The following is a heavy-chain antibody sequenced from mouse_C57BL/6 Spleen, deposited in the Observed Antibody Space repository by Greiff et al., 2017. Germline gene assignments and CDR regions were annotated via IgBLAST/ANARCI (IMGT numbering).Heavy chain of an antibody. CDR3: ARRYDYESWYFDV. CDR2: ISSGSSTI. Sequence: EVKLVESGGGLVKPGGSLKLSCAASGFTFSDYGMHWVRQAPEKGLEWVAYISSGSSTIYYADTVKGRFTISRDNAKNTLFLQMTSLRSEDTAMYYCARRYDYESWYFDVWGTGTTVTVSS. V-gene: IGHV5-17*01. D-gene: IGHD2-4*01. CDR1: GFTFSDYG. J-gene: IGHJ1*03.